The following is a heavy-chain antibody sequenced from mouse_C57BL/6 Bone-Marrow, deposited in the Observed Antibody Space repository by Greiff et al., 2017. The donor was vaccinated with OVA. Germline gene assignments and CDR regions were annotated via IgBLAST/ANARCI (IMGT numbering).Heavy chain of an antibody. CDR3: ARGLFTTVGGFAY. CDR1: GFTFSDYG. D-gene: IGHD1-1*01. J-gene: IGHJ3*01. CDR2: ISSGSSTI. Sequence: EVKLMESGGGLVKPGGSLKLSCAASGFTFSDYGMHWVRQAPEKGLEWVAYISSGSSTIYYADTVKGRFTISRDNAKNTLFLQMTSLRSEDTAMYYCARGLFTTVGGFAYWGQGTLVTVSA. V-gene: IGHV5-17*01.